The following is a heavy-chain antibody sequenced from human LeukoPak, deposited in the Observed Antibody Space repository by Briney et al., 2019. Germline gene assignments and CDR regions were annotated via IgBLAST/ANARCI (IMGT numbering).Heavy chain of an antibody. Sequence: SETLSLTCAVYGGSFSGYYWSWIRQPPGKGLEWIGEINHSGSTNYNPSLKSRVTISVDTSKNQFSLKLSSVTAADTAVYYCARPPPYYYSSGSYSLKLGYMDVWGKGTTVTISS. CDR3: ARPPPYYYSSGSYSLKLGYMDV. CDR1: GGSFSGYY. J-gene: IGHJ6*03. D-gene: IGHD3-10*01. CDR2: INHSGST. V-gene: IGHV4-34*01.